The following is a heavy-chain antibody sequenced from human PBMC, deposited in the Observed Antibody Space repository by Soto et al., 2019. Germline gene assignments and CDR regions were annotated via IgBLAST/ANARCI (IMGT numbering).Heavy chain of an antibody. Sequence: QVQLVESVGGVVQPGRSLRLSCAASGFTFSSYGMHCVRQAPGNALEWVVVIWNDRSSKHYAVSVKGRFTISSDNSKNTIYLQTPSLRAQDPALSYCARVYIGVIIRVSDYWGQGTLVTVS. CDR2: IWNDRSSK. V-gene: IGHV3-33*01. D-gene: IGHD3-3*01. CDR1: GFTFSSYG. CDR3: ARVYIGVIIRVSDY. J-gene: IGHJ4*02.